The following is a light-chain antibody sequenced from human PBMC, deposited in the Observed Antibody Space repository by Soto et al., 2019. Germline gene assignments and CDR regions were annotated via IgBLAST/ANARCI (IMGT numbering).Light chain of an antibody. CDR2: DAS. V-gene: IGKV1-5*01. Sequence: DIQMTQSPSTLSASVGDRVTITCRASQSISNWLAWYQQKPGEAPKLLIYDASNLESGVPSRFSGSGSGTEFTLTISSLQPDDFGTYFCQQYNSFWWTFGQGTKV. CDR1: QSISNW. J-gene: IGKJ1*01. CDR3: QQYNSFWWT.